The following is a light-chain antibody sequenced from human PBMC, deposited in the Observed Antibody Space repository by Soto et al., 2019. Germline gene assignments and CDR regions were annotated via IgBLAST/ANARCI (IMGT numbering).Light chain of an antibody. J-gene: IGKJ1*01. CDR1: QSISTF. CDR2: ATS. CDR3: RQRYTAPRT. V-gene: IGKV1-39*01. Sequence: DIQMTQSPSSLSASVGDRVSVTCRASQSISTFLNWYQQRPGEAPKLLMYATSSLQSDVHPRFSRSGSGADFALTMGSLQSEDFGTYYYRQRYTAPRTFRQGTKMEVK.